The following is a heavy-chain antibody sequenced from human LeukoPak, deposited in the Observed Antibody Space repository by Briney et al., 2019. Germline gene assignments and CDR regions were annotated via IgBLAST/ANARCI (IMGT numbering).Heavy chain of an antibody. CDR1: GASISSGSYY. CDR2: IYTSGST. CDR3: ARAEWLQLHAFDI. D-gene: IGHD5-24*01. V-gene: IGHV4-61*02. Sequence: SETLSLTCTVSGASISSGSYYWSWIRQPAGKGLEWIGRIYTSGSTNYNPSLKSRVTISVDTSKNQFSLKLSSVTAADTAVYYCARAEWLQLHAFDIWGQGTMVTVSS. J-gene: IGHJ3*02.